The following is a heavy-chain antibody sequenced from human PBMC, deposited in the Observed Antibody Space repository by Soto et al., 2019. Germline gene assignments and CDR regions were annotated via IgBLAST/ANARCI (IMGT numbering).Heavy chain of an antibody. CDR1: GFTFSNYV. CDR2: ISGSGGKT. Sequence: EVQLLESGGALVQPGGSLRLSCAASGFTFSNYVMSWVRQAPGKGLEWVAAISGSGGKTQYVDSVKGRFTISKDNSKNTLYLQMNGLRAEDTAVYYCAKDPFLNWGFNYFDDWGQGTLVTVSS. D-gene: IGHD7-27*01. J-gene: IGHJ4*02. V-gene: IGHV3-23*01. CDR3: AKDPFLNWGFNYFDD.